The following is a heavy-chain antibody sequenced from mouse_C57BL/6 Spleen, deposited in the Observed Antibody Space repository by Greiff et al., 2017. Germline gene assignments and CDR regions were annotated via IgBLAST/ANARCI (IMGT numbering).Heavy chain of an antibody. CDR2: IDPSDSYT. V-gene: IGHV1-69*01. CDR1: GYTFTSYW. J-gene: IGHJ2*01. Sequence: QVQLQQPGAELVMPGASVKLSCKASGYTFTSYWMHWVKQRPGQGLEWIGEIDPSDSYTNYNQKFKGKSTLTVDKSSSTAYMQLSSLTSEDSAVYYCASRQRTLYYFDYWGQGTTLTVSS. D-gene: IGHD6-1*01. CDR3: ASRQRTLYYFDY.